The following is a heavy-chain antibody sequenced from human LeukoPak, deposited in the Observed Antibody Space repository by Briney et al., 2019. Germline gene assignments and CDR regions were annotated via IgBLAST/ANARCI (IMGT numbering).Heavy chain of an antibody. J-gene: IGHJ4*02. CDR2: IYSGGST. V-gene: IGHV3-53*01. CDR3: ARAGVRGSSTSWDFDY. CDR1: GFTLSSKY. D-gene: IGHD2-2*01. Sequence: GGSLRLSCAASGFTLSSKYMSWVGQARGKGVEGVSVIYSGGSTYYADSVNRRFTISIYNSKNTLYLQMNSLRAEDTAVYYCARAGVRGSSTSWDFDYWGQGTLVTVSS.